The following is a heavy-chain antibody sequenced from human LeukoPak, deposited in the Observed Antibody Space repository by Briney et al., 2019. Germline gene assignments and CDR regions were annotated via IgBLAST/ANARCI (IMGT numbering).Heavy chain of an antibody. CDR3: ARGYSSGFGN. CDR1: GYSFTSHY. D-gene: IGHD6-19*01. Sequence: GASVKVSCKASGYSFTSHYIHWVRQAPGQGLEWMGIINPSRGSTSYAQKFQGRVTVTRDTSTSTVYMDLSSLGSEDTAVYYCARGYSSGFGNWGQGTLGTVSS. V-gene: IGHV1-46*01. J-gene: IGHJ4*02. CDR2: INPSRGST.